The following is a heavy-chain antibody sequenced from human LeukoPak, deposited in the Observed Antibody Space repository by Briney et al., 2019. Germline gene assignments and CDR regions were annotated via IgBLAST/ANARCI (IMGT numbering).Heavy chain of an antibody. CDR1: GFTVSSNY. CDR3: AKDGERMLPLYYFDY. D-gene: IGHD2-15*01. J-gene: IGHJ4*02. V-gene: IGHV3-23*01. CDR2: ISGSGGST. Sequence: GGSLRLSCAASGFTVSSNYMSWVRRAPGKGLEWVSAISGSGGSTYYADSVNGRFTISRDNSKNTLYLQMNSLRAEDTAVYYCAKDGERMLPLYYFDYWGQGTLVTVSS.